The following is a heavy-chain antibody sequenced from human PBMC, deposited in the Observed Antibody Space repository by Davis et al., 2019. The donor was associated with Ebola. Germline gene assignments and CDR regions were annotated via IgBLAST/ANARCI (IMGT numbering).Heavy chain of an antibody. CDR1: GGSISSSNW. D-gene: IGHD6-19*01. Sequence: SETLSLTCAVSGGSISSSNWWSWVRQPPGKGLEWIGEIYHSGSTNYNPSLKSRVTISVDKSKNQFSLKLSSVTAADTAVYYCARTIPLYSSGWYVGGWFDPWGQGTLVTVSS. J-gene: IGHJ5*02. V-gene: IGHV4-4*02. CDR2: IYHSGST. CDR3: ARTIPLYSSGWYVGGWFDP.